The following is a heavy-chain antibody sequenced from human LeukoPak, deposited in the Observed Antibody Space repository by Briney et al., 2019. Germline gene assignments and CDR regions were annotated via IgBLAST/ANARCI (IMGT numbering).Heavy chain of an antibody. Sequence: PGGSLRLSCAASGFTFSSYAINWVRQAPGRGLEWVSAISGSGGSTYYADSVKGRSTISRDNSKNTLYLQMNSLRAKDTAVYYCAKDNGYYGMDVWGQGTTVTVSS. CDR2: ISGSGGST. CDR3: AKDNGYYGMDV. V-gene: IGHV3-23*01. CDR1: GFTFSSYA. J-gene: IGHJ6*02. D-gene: IGHD2-8*01.